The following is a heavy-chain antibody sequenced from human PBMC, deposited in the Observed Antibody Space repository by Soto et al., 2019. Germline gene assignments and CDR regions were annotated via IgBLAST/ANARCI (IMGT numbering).Heavy chain of an antibody. Sequence: LSLTCAVYGGSFSGYYWSWIRQPPGKGLEWIGEINHSGSTNYNPSLKSRVTISVDTSKNQFSLKLSSVTAADTAVYYCARGDFRLRNDYWGQGTLVTVSS. CDR3: ARGDFRLRNDY. J-gene: IGHJ4*02. D-gene: IGHD5-12*01. CDR1: GGSFSGYY. V-gene: IGHV4-34*01. CDR2: INHSGST.